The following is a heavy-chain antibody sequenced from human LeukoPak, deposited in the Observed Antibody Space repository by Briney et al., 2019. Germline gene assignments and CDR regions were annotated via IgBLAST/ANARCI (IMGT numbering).Heavy chain of an antibody. CDR2: ISSNGGST. CDR1: GFTFSSYA. CDR3: AKAADQYYYYYFYYMDV. D-gene: IGHD2-2*01. J-gene: IGHJ6*03. V-gene: IGHV3-64*01. Sequence: GGSLRLSCAASGFTFSSYAMHWVRQAPGKGLEYVSAISSNGGSTYYANSVKGRFTISRDNSKNTLYLQMNSLRVEDTAVYYCAKAADQYYYYYFYYMDVWGKGTTVTVSS.